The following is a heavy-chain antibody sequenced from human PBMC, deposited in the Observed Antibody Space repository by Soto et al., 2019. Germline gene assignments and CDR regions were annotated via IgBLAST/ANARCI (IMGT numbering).Heavy chain of an antibody. D-gene: IGHD2-8*01. J-gene: IGHJ4*02. CDR3: ARDPFCTNGVCYAGVFDY. CDR2: INAGNGNT. V-gene: IGHV1-3*01. CDR1: GYTFTSYA. Sequence: ASGKVSCKAAGYTFTSYAIHWVRQAPGQRLEWMGWINAGNGNTKYSQKFQGRVTITRDTSASTAYMELSSLRSEDTAVYYCARDPFCTNGVCYAGVFDYWGQGTLVTVSS.